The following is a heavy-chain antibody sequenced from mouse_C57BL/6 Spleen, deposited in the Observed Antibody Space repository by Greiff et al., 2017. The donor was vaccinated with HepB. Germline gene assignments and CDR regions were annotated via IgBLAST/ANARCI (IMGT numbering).Heavy chain of an antibody. CDR1: GFTFSDYG. CDR3: ARKARGGNYSDY. J-gene: IGHJ2*01. Sequence: EVQRVESGGGLVKPGGSLKLSCAASGFTFSDYGMHWVRQAPEKGLEWVAYISSGSSTIYYADTVKGRFTISRDNAKNTLFLQMTSLRSEDTALYYCARKARGGNYSDYWGQGTTLTVSS. V-gene: IGHV5-17*01. CDR2: ISSGSSTI.